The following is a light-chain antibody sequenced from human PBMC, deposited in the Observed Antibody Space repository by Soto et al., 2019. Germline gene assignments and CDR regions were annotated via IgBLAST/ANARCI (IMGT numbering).Light chain of an antibody. CDR1: QSVSSN. J-gene: IGKJ1*01. CDR3: QQYNNWPPPWT. Sequence: EIVMTQSPATLSVSPGERATLSCWASQSVSSNLAWYQQKAGQAPRLLIYGASTRATGISARFSGSGSGTEFTLTISSLQSEDFAVYYCQQYNNWPPPWTFGQGTKVESK. CDR2: GAS. V-gene: IGKV3-15*01.